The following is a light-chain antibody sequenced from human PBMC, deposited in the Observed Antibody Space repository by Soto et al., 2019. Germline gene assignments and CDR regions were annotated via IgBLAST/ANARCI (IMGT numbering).Light chain of an antibody. Sequence: QSALTQPASVSGSPGQSITISCTGTSSDVGGYNYVSWYQQHPGKAPKLMIYDVRNRPSGVSNRFSGSKSVNTASLTISGLQAGDEADYYCRSYTTVSTYVFGTGTKVTVL. CDR3: RSYTTVSTYV. CDR1: SSDVGGYNY. CDR2: DVR. V-gene: IGLV2-14*01. J-gene: IGLJ1*01.